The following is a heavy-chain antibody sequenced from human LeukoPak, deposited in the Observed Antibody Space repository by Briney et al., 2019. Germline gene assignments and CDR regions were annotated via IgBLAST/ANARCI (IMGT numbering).Heavy chain of an antibody. Sequence: GGSLRLSCAASGFTVSSNYMSWVRQAPGKGLEWVSVIYSGGSTYYSDSVKGRFTISRDNSKNTLYLQMNSLRAEDTAVYCCARDPPLDYGDYYYYYGMDVWGQGTTVTVSS. CDR2: IYSGGST. CDR1: GFTVSSNY. V-gene: IGHV3-66*02. J-gene: IGHJ6*02. D-gene: IGHD4-17*01. CDR3: ARDPPLDYGDYYYYYGMDV.